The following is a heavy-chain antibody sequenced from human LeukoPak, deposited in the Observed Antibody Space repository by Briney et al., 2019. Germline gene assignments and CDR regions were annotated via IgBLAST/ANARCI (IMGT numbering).Heavy chain of an antibody. CDR1: GGSISSYY. V-gene: IGHV4-59*01. J-gene: IGHJ4*02. CDR2: IYYSGST. Sequence: SETLSLTCTVSGGSISSYYWSWIRQPPGKGLEWIGYIYYSGSTNYNPSLKSRVTISVDTSKSQFSLKLSSVTAADTAVYYCARGGSSWHFDYWGQGTLVTVSS. CDR3: ARGGSSWHFDY. D-gene: IGHD6-13*01.